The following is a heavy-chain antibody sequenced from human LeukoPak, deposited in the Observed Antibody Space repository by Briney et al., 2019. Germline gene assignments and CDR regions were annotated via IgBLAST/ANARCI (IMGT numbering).Heavy chain of an antibody. J-gene: IGHJ5*02. CDR3: ARAKTDWSGNNWFDP. Sequence: GASVKVSCKASGYTFTSYGISWVRQAPGQGLEGMGWISAYNGNTNYAQKLQGRVTMTTDTSTSTAYMELRSLRSDDTAVYYCARAKTDWSGNNWFDPWGQGTLVTVSS. CDR1: GYTFTSYG. D-gene: IGHD3-3*01. V-gene: IGHV1-18*01. CDR2: ISAYNGNT.